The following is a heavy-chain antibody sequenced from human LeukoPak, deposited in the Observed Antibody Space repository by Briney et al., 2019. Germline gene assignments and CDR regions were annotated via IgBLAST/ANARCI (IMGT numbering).Heavy chain of an antibody. CDR3: AKDQEYSSSWVYSYYGMDV. D-gene: IGHD6-13*01. J-gene: IGHJ6*02. V-gene: IGHV3-30*18. CDR2: ISYDGSNK. Sequence: PGGSLRLSRAASGFTFNNYGMHWVRQAPGKGLEWVAVISYDGSNKYYADSVKGRFTISRDNSKNTLYLQMNSLRAEDTAVYYCAKDQEYSSSWVYSYYGMDVWGQGTTVTVSS. CDR1: GFTFNNYG.